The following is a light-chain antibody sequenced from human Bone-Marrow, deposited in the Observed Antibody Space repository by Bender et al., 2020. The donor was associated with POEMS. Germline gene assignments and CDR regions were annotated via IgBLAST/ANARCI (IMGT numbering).Light chain of an antibody. V-gene: IGLV1-44*01. CDR2: SNE. Sequence: QSVLTQPPSASGTPGQRVTISCSGSSSNIGGNAVNWWQQLPGTAPKLLIYSNEHRASGVPDRVSGSKSGASASLAISGLQSEDEADYFCAAWDSILNGWVCGGGTELTVL. CDR3: AAWDSILNGWV. CDR1: SSNIGGNA. J-gene: IGLJ3*02.